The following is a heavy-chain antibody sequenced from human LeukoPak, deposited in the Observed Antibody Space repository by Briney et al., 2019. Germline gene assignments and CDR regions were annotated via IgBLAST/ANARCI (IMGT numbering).Heavy chain of an antibody. CDR3: ARWNSYYDFWSGNYYYYYMDV. Sequence: SETLSLTCAVYGGSFSGYYWSWIRQPPGKGLEWIGEINHSGSTNYNPSLKSRVTISVDTSKNQFSLKLSSVTAADTAVYYCARWNSYYDFWSGNYYYYYMDVWGKGTTVTVSS. CDR1: GGSFSGYY. CDR2: INHSGST. J-gene: IGHJ6*03. D-gene: IGHD3-3*01. V-gene: IGHV4-34*01.